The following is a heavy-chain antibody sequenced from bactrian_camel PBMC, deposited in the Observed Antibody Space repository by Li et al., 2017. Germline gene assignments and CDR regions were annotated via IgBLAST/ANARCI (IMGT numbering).Heavy chain of an antibody. CDR1: GATTSSYC. D-gene: IGHD3*01. CDR2: IGSDGYT. Sequence: HVQLVESGGGSVQAGGSLKLSCTASGATTSSYCMGWFRQGPGKEREGVASIGSDGYTTYDDSVKGRFIISRDNAKNTLYLEMNSLKPEDTALYYCAADFTLARVLNGCPVLAKGGFAVWGQGTQVTVS. J-gene: IGHJ4*01. CDR3: AADFTLARVLNGCPVLAKGGFAV. V-gene: IGHV3S55*01.